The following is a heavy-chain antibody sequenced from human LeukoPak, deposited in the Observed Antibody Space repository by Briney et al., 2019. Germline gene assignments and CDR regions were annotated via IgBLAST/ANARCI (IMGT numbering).Heavy chain of an antibody. Sequence: PGGSLRLSCATSGFTFSSNWMTWGRQAPGKGLEWVANMNQDGRETSYLDSVRGRFTISRDNVKSSLYLQMSSLGADDTAVYYCARRLIGPARPPKTLDYWGQGTLVTVSS. V-gene: IGHV3-7*01. D-gene: IGHD2-2*01. CDR2: MNQDGRET. J-gene: IGHJ4*02. CDR3: ARRLIGPARPPKTLDY. CDR1: GFTFSSNW.